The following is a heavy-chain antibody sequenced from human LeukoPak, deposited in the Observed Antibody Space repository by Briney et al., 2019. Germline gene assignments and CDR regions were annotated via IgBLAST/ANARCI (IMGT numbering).Heavy chain of an antibody. CDR2: IYYSGSTGSI. D-gene: IGHD1-1*01. CDR1: GGSISSYS. Sequence: SETLSLTCTASGGSISSYSWSWIRQPPGKGLEWIGDIYYSGSTGSINYNPSLKSRVTISVDTSKNQFSLKLTSVTAADTAVYYCASADNCWSPFDYWGQGTLVTVSS. V-gene: IGHV4-59*01. J-gene: IGHJ4*02. CDR3: ASADNCWSPFDY.